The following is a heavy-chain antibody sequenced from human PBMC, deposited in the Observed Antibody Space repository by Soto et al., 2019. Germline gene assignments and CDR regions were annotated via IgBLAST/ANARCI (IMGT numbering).Heavy chain of an antibody. CDR3: ASHSGSSPEGRYYYGMDV. D-gene: IGHD1-26*01. CDR2: IISIFGTA. J-gene: IGHJ6*02. V-gene: IGHV1-69*12. CDR1: GGTFSSYA. Sequence: QVQLVQSGAEVKKPGSSVKVSCKASGGTFSSYAISWVRQAPGQGLQWMGGIISIFGTADYAQKFQGRVTITADESTSTAYMELSSLSSEDTAVYYCASHSGSSPEGRYYYGMDVWGQGTTVTVSS.